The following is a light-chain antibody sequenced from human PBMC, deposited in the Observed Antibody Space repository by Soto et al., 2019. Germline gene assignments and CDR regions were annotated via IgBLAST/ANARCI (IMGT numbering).Light chain of an antibody. CDR2: DVN. Sequence: QSVLTQPASVSGSPGQSITISFTGTISDIGGYNFISWYQHHPGKAPKLVIYDVNNRPSGISYRFSGSKSGNTASLTISGLQAEDEADYYCASYTRTTTLVFGGGTQLTVL. CDR1: ISDIGGYNF. J-gene: IGLJ2*01. V-gene: IGLV2-14*01. CDR3: ASYTRTTTLV.